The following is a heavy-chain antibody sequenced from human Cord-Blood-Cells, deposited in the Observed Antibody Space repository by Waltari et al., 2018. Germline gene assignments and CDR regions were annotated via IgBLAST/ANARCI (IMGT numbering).Heavy chain of an antibody. V-gene: IGHV3-23*01. D-gene: IGHD3-22*01. J-gene: IGHJ3*02. CDR1: GFTFSSYA. CDR2: ISGSGGST. Sequence: VQLLESGGGLVQPGGSLRLSCAASGFTFSSYAMSWVRQAPGKGLEWVSAISGSGGSTYYADSVKGRFTISRDNSKNTLYLQMNSLRAEDTAVYYCAKDTWPSITMIVVVIDAFDIWGQGTMVTVSS. CDR3: AKDTWPSITMIVVVIDAFDI.